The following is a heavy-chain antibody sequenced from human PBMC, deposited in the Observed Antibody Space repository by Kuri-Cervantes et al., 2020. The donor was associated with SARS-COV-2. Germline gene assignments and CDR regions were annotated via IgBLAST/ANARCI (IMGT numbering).Heavy chain of an antibody. Sequence: LSLTCAASGLTLSNFGMHWVRQAPGKGLQWLAFIGYDGSSKDYGDSVKGRFIISRDNSKNTLHLHMNSLRSDDTAVYYCAFSGVATIRPIGWGQGTLVTVSS. CDR1: GLTLSNFG. J-gene: IGHJ4*02. CDR3: AFSGVATIRPIG. D-gene: IGHD5-12*01. V-gene: IGHV3-30*02. CDR2: IGYDGSSK.